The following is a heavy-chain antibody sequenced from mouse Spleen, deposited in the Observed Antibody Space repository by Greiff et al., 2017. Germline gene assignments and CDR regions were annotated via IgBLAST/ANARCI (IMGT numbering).Heavy chain of an antibody. D-gene: IGHD2-2*01. CDR1: GYTFTNYW. J-gene: IGHJ3*01. CDR3: ASGYYGYSWFAY. V-gene: IGHV1-63*01. Sequence: QVQLKESGAELVRPGTSVKMSCKASGYTFTNYWIGWAKQRPGHGLEWIGDIYPGGGYTNYNEKFKGKATLTADKSSSTAYMQFSSLTSEDSAIYYCASGYYGYSWFAYWGQGTLVTVSA. CDR2: IYPGGGYT.